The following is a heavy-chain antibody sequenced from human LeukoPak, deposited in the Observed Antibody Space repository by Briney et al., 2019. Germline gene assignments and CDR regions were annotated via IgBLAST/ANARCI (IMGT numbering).Heavy chain of an antibody. CDR2: ISGSGGST. CDR1: GFTFSSYA. V-gene: IGHV3-23*01. D-gene: IGHD2-2*01. CDR3: AKVSWDIVVVPATEDY. Sequence: PGGSLRLSCAASGFTFSSYAMSWVRQAPGKGLEWVSAISGSGGSTYYADCVKGRFTISRDNSKNTLYLQMNSLRAEDTAVYYCAKVSWDIVVVPATEDYWGQGTLVTVSS. J-gene: IGHJ4*02.